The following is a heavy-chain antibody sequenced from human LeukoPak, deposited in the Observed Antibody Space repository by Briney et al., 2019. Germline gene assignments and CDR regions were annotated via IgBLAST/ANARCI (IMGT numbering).Heavy chain of an antibody. J-gene: IGHJ6*02. CDR2: INSSGGST. Sequence: ASVKVSCKASGYTFTNYYMHWVRQAPGQGLEWMGIINSSGGSTSYAQKFQGRVTMTRDTSTSTVYMELYSLRSDDTAVYYCARDVAARPQGYYYGMDVWGQGTTVTVSS. CDR3: ARDVAARPQGYYYGMDV. D-gene: IGHD6-6*01. CDR1: GYTFTNYY. V-gene: IGHV1-46*01.